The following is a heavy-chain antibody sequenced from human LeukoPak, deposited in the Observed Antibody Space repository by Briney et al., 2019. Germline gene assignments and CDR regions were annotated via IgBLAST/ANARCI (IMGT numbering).Heavy chain of an antibody. CDR1: GYSFPSHY. Sequence: GESLKISCEGSGYSFPSHYIAWVRQMPGKGLEWMGIIYPGDSDTTYRPSFQGQVTISADKSINTAYVQWSSLKASDTAIYYCARASSNHSDFWGQGTLVTVSS. V-gene: IGHV5-51*01. J-gene: IGHJ4*02. CDR3: ARASSNHSDF. CDR2: IYPGDSDT.